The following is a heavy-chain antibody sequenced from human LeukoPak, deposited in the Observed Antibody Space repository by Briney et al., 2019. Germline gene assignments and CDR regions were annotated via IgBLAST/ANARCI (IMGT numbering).Heavy chain of an antibody. V-gene: IGHV1-69*13. CDR2: IIPIFGTA. J-gene: IGHJ5*02. Sequence: ASVKVSCKASGGTFSTYAINWVRQAPGQGLELMGGIIPIFGTAIYAQKFQGRVTITADESTSTAYMELSSLRSEDTAVYYCARDIRNCFDPWGQGTLVTVSS. CDR1: GGTFSTYA. CDR3: ARDIRNCFDP.